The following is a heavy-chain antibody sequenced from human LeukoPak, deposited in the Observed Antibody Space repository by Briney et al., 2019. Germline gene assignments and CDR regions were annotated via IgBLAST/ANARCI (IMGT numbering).Heavy chain of an antibody. D-gene: IGHD1-20*01. CDR3: ARLFNWNGLY. CDR1: GFTFSSYE. CDR2: ISSSGSTI. Sequence: PGGSLRLSCAASGFTFSSYEMNWVRQAPGKGLEWVSYISSSGSTIYYADSVKGRFTISRGNAKNSLYLQMNSLRAEDTAVYYCARLFNWNGLYWGQGTLVTVSS. V-gene: IGHV3-48*03. J-gene: IGHJ4*02.